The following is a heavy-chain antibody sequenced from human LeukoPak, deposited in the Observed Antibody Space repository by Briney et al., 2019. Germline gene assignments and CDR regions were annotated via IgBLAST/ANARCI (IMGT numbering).Heavy chain of an antibody. Sequence: ASVKVSCKASGGTFSSYAISWVRQAPGQGLEWMGGIIPIFGTANYAQKFQGRVTITADKSTSTAYMELSSLRSEDTAVYYCATYCSSTSCCVYFDYWGQGTLVTVSS. CDR1: GGTFSSYA. J-gene: IGHJ4*02. CDR2: IIPIFGTA. D-gene: IGHD2-2*01. V-gene: IGHV1-69*06. CDR3: ATYCSSTSCCVYFDY.